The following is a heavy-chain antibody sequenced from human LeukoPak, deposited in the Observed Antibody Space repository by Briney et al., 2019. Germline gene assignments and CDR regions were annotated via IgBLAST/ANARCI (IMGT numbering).Heavy chain of an antibody. CDR2: IIPIFGIA. Sequence: SVKVSCKASGGTFSSYAISWVRQAPGQGLEWMGRIIPIFGIANYAQKFQGRVTITADKSTSTAYMELSSLRPEDTAVYYCARGRVVPAAILSYYYGMDVWGQGTTVTVSS. CDR3: ARGRVVPAAILSYYYGMDV. D-gene: IGHD2-2*02. CDR1: GGTFSSYA. V-gene: IGHV1-69*04. J-gene: IGHJ6*02.